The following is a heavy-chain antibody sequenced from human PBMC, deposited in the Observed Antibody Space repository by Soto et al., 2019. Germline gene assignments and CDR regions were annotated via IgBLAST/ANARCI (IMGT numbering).Heavy chain of an antibody. CDR1: RFTFSDHY. V-gene: IGHV3-72*01. CDR2: TRNKANSYTT. Sequence: EVQLVESGGGLVQPGGSLRLSCVASRFTFSDHYMDWVRQAPGKGLEWVGRTRNKANSYTTEYAASVKGRFTISGDDSENSLYLHLNSLKTEDTAVYYCASMIGDFDYWGQGTLVTVSS. J-gene: IGHJ4*02. D-gene: IGHD3-22*01. CDR3: ASMIGDFDY.